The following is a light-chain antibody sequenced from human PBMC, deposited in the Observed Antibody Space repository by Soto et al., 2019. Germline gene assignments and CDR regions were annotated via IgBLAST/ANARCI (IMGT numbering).Light chain of an antibody. Sequence: DIQMTQSPSILSVSVGDRVTITCRASQSISNSLAWYQQRPGTAPKLLIYDASTLENGVPSRFSGSGSGTEFTLTISSLQPDDSATYYCQQYSYYRTFGQGTTGDIK. CDR3: QQYSYYRT. CDR2: DAS. V-gene: IGKV1-5*01. J-gene: IGKJ1*01. CDR1: QSISNS.